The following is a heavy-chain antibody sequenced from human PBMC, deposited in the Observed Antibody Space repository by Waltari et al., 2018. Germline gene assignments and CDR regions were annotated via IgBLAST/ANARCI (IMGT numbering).Heavy chain of an antibody. CDR2: ISSSSSTI. Sequence: EVQLVESGGGLVQPGGSLRLSCAASGFTFSSYSMNWVRQAPGKGLEWVSYISSSSSTIYYADSVKGRFTISRDNAKNSLYLQMNSLRAEDTAVYYCARDSDYGDYLTLDYWGQGTLVTVSS. D-gene: IGHD4-17*01. V-gene: IGHV3-48*01. J-gene: IGHJ4*02. CDR3: ARDSDYGDYLTLDY. CDR1: GFTFSSYS.